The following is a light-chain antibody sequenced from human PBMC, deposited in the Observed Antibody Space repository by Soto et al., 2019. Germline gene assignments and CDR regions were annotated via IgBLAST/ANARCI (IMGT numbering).Light chain of an antibody. CDR3: AAWDDSLNGYV. CDR2: SNN. Sequence: QAVVTGPGCVTGSTGESITISNNGTSSDVGGYNYVSWYQQHPGKAPKLLIYSNNQRPSGVPDRFSGSKSGTSASLAISGLQSEDEADYYCAAWDDSLNGYVFGSGTKVTVL. CDR1: SSDVGGYNY. J-gene: IGLJ1*01. V-gene: IGLV1-44*01.